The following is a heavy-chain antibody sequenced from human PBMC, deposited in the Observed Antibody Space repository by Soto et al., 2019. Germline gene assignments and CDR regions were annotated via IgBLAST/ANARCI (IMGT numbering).Heavy chain of an antibody. CDR2: ISSSSSTI. Sequence: EVQLVESGGGLVQPGGSLRLSCAVSGFTFSTYSINWVRQAPGKGLEWVSYISSSSSTIYYADSVKGRFTISRDNDKNSVYLQMNSLRVEDTAVYYCARGDRSGWYNGMYVWGQGTTVTVSS. CDR3: ARGDRSGWYNGMYV. V-gene: IGHV3-48*01. J-gene: IGHJ6*02. D-gene: IGHD6-19*01. CDR1: GFTFSTYS.